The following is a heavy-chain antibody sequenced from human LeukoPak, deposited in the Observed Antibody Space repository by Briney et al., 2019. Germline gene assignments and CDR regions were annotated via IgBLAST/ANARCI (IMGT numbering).Heavy chain of an antibody. CDR3: MRVPASGTGRAF. CDR2: MHNSGTP. CDR1: GGSVSRGGHG. V-gene: IGHV4-61*08. J-gene: IGHJ4*02. Sequence: PSETLSLTWTVSGGSVSRGGHGWSWIRQPPGKGLEWIGYMHNSGTPNYSPSLKSRVTMSADTSKNQFSLNLSSVTAADTAVCYCMRVPASGTGRAFWRQGTLVSVSS. D-gene: IGHD6-13*01.